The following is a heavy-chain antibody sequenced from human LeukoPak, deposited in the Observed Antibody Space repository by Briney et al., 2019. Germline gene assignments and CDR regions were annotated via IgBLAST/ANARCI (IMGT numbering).Heavy chain of an antibody. D-gene: IGHD3-10*01. CDR1: GFTFSSYG. CDR2: IWYDGSNK. V-gene: IGHV3-33*01. Sequence: GGSLRLSCAASGFTFSSYGMHWDREAPGKGLGWVAVIWYDGSNKYYAGSVKGRFTISRENEKNSLYLQMTNLRAGDTAMYYCARGMGSGNSAVFDSWGQGTLVTVSS. CDR3: ARGMGSGNSAVFDS. J-gene: IGHJ4*02.